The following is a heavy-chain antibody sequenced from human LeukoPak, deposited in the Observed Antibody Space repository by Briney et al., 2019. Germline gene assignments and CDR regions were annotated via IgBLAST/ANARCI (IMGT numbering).Heavy chain of an antibody. CDR3: ARVIMGGYDWTFDY. Sequence: PSETLSLTCTVSGGSISSYYWSWIRQPPGKGLEWIGYIYYSGSTNYNPSLKSRVTISVDTSKNQFSLKLSSVTAADTAVYYCARVIMGGYDWTFDYWGQGTLVTASS. J-gene: IGHJ4*02. D-gene: IGHD5-12*01. CDR1: GGSISSYY. V-gene: IGHV4-59*01. CDR2: IYYSGST.